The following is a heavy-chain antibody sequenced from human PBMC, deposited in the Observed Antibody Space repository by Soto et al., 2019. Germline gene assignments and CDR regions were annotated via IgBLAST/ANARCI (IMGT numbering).Heavy chain of an antibody. Sequence: QVQLVESGGAVVQPGKSLRLSCAASGFTFSSYGMYWVRQAPGKGLEWVPAIAYDGSNKYHADSVKGQFTISRDNSKNTLYLQMNSLRVEDTAVYYCAKDIVRYTYGACDYWGQGALVTVSS. CDR3: AKDIVRYTYGACDY. CDR2: IAYDGSNK. CDR1: GFTFSSYG. J-gene: IGHJ4*02. V-gene: IGHV3-30*18. D-gene: IGHD5-18*01.